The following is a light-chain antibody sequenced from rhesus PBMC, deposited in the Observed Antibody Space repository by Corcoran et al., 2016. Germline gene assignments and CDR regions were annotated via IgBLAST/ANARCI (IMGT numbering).Light chain of an antibody. CDR1: QGISRY. V-gene: IGKV1-37*01. Sequence: DIQMTQSPSSLSASVGDTVTITCRASQGISRYLAWYQQKPGKAPKPLVYYASNLESGAPSRFSGNGSGTEFTLTISSLQPEDFATYYCQQYDSAQLTFGGGTKVEIK. CDR2: YAS. J-gene: IGKJ4*01. CDR3: QQYDSAQLT.